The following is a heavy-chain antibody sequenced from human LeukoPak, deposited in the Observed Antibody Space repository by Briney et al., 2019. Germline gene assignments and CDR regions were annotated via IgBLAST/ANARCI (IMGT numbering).Heavy chain of an antibody. V-gene: IGHV1-69*06. CDR2: IIPIFDTT. Sequence: ASVKVSCKASGGTLLSYAISWVRQAPGQGLEWMGGIIPIFDTTNYAQKFQGRVTITAEKSTSTAYMELSSLRSEDTAVYYCARSLFRFLEWSYRSYYYYYMDVWGKGTTVTVSS. CDR3: ARSLFRFLEWSYRSYYYYYMDV. D-gene: IGHD3-3*01. CDR1: GGTLLSYA. J-gene: IGHJ6*03.